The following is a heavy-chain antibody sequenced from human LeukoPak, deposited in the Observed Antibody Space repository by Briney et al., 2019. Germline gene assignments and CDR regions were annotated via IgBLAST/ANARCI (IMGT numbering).Heavy chain of an antibody. J-gene: IGHJ4*02. Sequence: PGGSLRLSCAASGFPVSSNYMSWVRQAPGKGLEWISVIYSGADTYYAESVKGRFTISRDNSKNTLYLQMNSLRAEDTTVYNCARVPYELRFLEWTPPTDYCGQGNLVTVSS. CDR1: GFPVSSNY. CDR3: ARVPYELRFLEWTPPTDY. V-gene: IGHV3-66*02. CDR2: IYSGADT. D-gene: IGHD3-3*01.